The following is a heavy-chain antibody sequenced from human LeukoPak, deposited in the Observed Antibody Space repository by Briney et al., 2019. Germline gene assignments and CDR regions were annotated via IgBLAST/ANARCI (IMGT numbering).Heavy chain of an antibody. J-gene: IGHJ4*02. D-gene: IGHD6-25*01. CDR3: TRLRYSSGRGYFDY. Sequence: GSVKVSCKASGYTFTSYGISWVRQAPGKGLEWVATIKQDGSEKYYVDSVKGRFIISRDNARNSLSVQLNRLRAEDTALYYCTRLRYSSGRGYFDYWGQGTLVTVSS. CDR2: IKQDGSEK. V-gene: IGHV3-7*01. CDR1: GYTFTSYG.